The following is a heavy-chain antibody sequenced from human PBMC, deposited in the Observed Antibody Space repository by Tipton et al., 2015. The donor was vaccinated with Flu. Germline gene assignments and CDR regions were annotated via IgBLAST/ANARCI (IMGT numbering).Heavy chain of an antibody. V-gene: IGHV3-21*03. CDR2: IDPSGLYT. J-gene: IGHJ4*02. Sequence: GSLRLSCAASGFTFSSYTTNWVRQAPGKGLEWVSSIDPSGLYTFYSDSVKGRFTVSRDNAKNSRYLQMDSLRADDTAVYYCARSPPVRTRAAKSGDNGYYDYWGQGILVTVSS. D-gene: IGHD3-22*01. CDR1: GFTFSSYT. CDR3: ARSPPVRTRAAKSGDNGYYDY.